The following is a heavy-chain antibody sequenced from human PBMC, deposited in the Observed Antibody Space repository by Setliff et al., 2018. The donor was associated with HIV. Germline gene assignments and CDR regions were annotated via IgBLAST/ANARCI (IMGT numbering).Heavy chain of an antibody. CDR3: ARNGPHGSGWYNYFDF. CDR1: GGTFSSYA. CDR2: IIPIIATT. V-gene: IGHV1-69*13. D-gene: IGHD6-19*01. Sequence: GASVKVSCKASGGTFSSYANSWVRQAPGQGLEWMGGIIPIIATTNYAQKFQDRVTITADEFTNTAYMEVSSLRSEDTAVYYCARNGPHGSGWYNYFDFWGQGTLVTVSS. J-gene: IGHJ4*02.